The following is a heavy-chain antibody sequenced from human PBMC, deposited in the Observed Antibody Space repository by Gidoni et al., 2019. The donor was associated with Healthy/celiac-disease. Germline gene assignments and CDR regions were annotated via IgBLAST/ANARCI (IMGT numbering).Heavy chain of an antibody. CDR1: GFPFSSYA. J-gene: IGHJ4*02. D-gene: IGHD2-15*01. Sequence: EVQLLESGGGLVQPGGSLRLSCAASGFPFSSYAMSWVRQAPGKGLEWVSASIGSGGSTYYADSVKGRFTISRDNSKNTLYLQMNSLRAEDTAVYYCAKGVLCSGGSCYSGYFDYWGQGTLVTVSS. V-gene: IGHV3-23*01. CDR3: AKGVLCSGGSCYSGYFDY. CDR2: SIGSGGST.